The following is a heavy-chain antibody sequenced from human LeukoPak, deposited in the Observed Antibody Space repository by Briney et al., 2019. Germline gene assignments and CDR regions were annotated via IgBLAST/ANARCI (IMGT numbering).Heavy chain of an antibody. Sequence: TGGSLRLSCAASGFTFSSYAMSWVRQARGKALEWVSAISGSGGSTYYADSVKGRFTISRDNSKNTLYLQMNSLRAEDTAVYYCAKSHGLTYYYYYMDVWGKGTTVTVSS. CDR3: AKSHGLTYYYYYMDV. CDR1: GFTFSSYA. J-gene: IGHJ6*03. CDR2: ISGSGGST. V-gene: IGHV3-23*01.